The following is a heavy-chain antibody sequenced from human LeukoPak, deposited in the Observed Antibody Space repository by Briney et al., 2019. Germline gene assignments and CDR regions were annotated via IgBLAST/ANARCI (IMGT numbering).Heavy chain of an antibody. Sequence: SETLSLTCTVSGGSISSSSYYWGWIRQPPGKGLEWIGSIYYSGSTYYNPSLKSRVTISVDTSKNQFSLKLSSVTAADTAVYYCARDAGTMVRGVIIGAFDIWGQGTMVTVSS. V-gene: IGHV4-39*02. CDR1: GGSISSSSYY. J-gene: IGHJ3*02. D-gene: IGHD3-10*01. CDR3: ARDAGTMVRGVIIGAFDI. CDR2: IYYSGST.